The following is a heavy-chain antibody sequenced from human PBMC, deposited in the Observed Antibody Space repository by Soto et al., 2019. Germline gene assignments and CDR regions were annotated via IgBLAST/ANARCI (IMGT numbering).Heavy chain of an antibody. D-gene: IGHD3-22*01. CDR2: IYYSGST. J-gene: IGHJ6*02. CDR1: GGSISSSSYY. V-gene: IGHV4-39*07. CDR3: ARDRPSSDYDSSGYVGLARHYYYYGMDV. Sequence: PSETLSLTCTVSGGSISSSSYYWGWIRQPPGKGLEWIGSIYYSGSTNYNPSLKSRVTISVDTSKNQFSLKLSSVIAADTAVYYCARDRPSSDYDSSGYVGLARHYYYYGMDVWGQGTTVTVSS.